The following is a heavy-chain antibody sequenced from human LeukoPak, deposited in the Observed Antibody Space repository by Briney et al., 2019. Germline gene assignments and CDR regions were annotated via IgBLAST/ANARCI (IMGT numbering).Heavy chain of an antibody. CDR3: ARDQRYYYDSSGYSHFDY. D-gene: IGHD3-22*01. V-gene: IGHV1-18*01. CDR1: GYTFTSYG. J-gene: IGHJ4*02. Sequence: GASVKVSCKASGYTFTSYGISWVRQAPGQGLEWMGWISAYNGNTNYVQKLQGRVTMTTDTSTSTAYMELRSLRSDDTAVYYCARDQRYYYDSSGYSHFDYWGQGTLVTVSS. CDR2: ISAYNGNT.